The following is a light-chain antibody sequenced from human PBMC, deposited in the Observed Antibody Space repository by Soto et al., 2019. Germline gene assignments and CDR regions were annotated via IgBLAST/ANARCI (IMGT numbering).Light chain of an antibody. CDR3: CSYAGSYTFAV. J-gene: IGLJ3*02. Sequence: QSALTQPASVSGSPGQSITISCTGTSSDVGGYNYVSWFQQHPGQAPKLMIYEVSSRPSGVSNRFSGSKSGNAASLTISGLQAEDEATYYCCSYAGSYTFAVFGGGTKLTVL. CDR2: EVS. CDR1: SSDVGGYNY. V-gene: IGLV2-14*01.